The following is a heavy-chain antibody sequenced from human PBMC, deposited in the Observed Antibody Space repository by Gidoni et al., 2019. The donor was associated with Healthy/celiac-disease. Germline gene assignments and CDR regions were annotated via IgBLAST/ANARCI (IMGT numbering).Heavy chain of an antibody. V-gene: IGHV4-39*01. D-gene: IGHD3-10*01. CDR3: ARGAYYGSGSYPFDY. J-gene: IGHJ4*02. CDR2: IYYSGST. Sequence: QLQLQESGPGLVKPSATLSLTCTVSGGSISSSSYYWGWIRQPPGKGLGWSGSIYYSGSTYYNPSLKSRVTISVDTSKNQFSLKLSSVTAADTAVYYCARGAYYGSGSYPFDYWGQGTLVTVSS. CDR1: GGSISSSSYY.